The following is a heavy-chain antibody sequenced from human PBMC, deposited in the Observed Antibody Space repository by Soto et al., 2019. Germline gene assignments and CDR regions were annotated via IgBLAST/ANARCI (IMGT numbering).Heavy chain of an antibody. CDR1: GFTFSSYT. CDR3: AKRHTTVATPANYFDY. CDR2: ITSGGTT. D-gene: IGHD1-1*01. V-gene: IGHV3-23*01. J-gene: IGHJ4*02. Sequence: GGSLRLSCAASGFTFSSYTMNWVRQAPGKGLDWVSTITSGGTTYYADSVKGRFTISRDDSKNTLYLQMNSLRAEDTALYYCAKRHTTVATPANYFDYWGQGALVTVSS.